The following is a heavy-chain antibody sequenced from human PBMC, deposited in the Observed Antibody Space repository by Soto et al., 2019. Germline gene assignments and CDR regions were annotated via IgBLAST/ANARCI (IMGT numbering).Heavy chain of an antibody. V-gene: IGHV1-8*01. CDR3: AREGGYSYGFDY. D-gene: IGHD5-18*01. CDR2: T. J-gene: IGHJ4*02. Sequence: TGYAQKFQGRVTMSRNTSISTAYMELSSLRSEDTAVYYCAREGGYSYGFDYWGQGALVTVSS.